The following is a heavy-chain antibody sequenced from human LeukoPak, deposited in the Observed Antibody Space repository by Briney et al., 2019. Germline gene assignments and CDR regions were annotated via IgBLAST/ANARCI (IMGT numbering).Heavy chain of an antibody. J-gene: IGHJ6*04. CDR1: GFTFSSYA. CDR3: AKDRSIAAAGRNYYYGMDV. CDR2: ISGSGGST. Sequence: GGSLRLSCAASGFTFSSYAMSWVRQAPGKGLEWVSAISGSGGSTYYADSVKGRFTISRDNSKNTLYLQMNSLRAEDAAVYYCAKDRSIAAAGRNYYYGMDVWGKGTTVTVSS. V-gene: IGHV3-23*01. D-gene: IGHD6-13*01.